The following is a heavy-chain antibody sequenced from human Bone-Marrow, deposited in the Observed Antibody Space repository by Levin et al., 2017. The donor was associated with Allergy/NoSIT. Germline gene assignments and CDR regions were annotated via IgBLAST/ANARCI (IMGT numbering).Heavy chain of an antibody. CDR1: GASMNNYY. V-gene: IGHV4-59*01. CDR2: IYYSGRT. D-gene: IGHD3-3*01. Sequence: SQTLSLTCNVSGASMNNYYWSWIRQAPGKGLEWIGYIYYSGRTKYNPSLESRVTISLDTSKNQFSLELTSVTAADTAVYCCARPYYDVLSGYFHWYFDLWGRGTQVTVSS. J-gene: IGHJ2*01. CDR3: ARPYYDVLSGYFHWYFDL.